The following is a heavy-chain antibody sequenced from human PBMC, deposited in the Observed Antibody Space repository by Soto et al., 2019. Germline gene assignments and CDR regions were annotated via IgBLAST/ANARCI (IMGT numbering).Heavy chain of an antibody. J-gene: IGHJ4*02. CDR3: AGELGISTSAPLDF. CDR2: INTFDGNT. D-gene: IGHD3-16*01. V-gene: IGHV1-18*01. Sequence: SVKASSKAPGYKFTGYDLNWLRQAPGQGLEWMGWINTFDGNTKSARKFQDRLTLITDESTSTVFMELGSLTSDDTAVYYCAGELGISTSAPLDFWRQGTLVTVCS. CDR1: GYKFTGYD.